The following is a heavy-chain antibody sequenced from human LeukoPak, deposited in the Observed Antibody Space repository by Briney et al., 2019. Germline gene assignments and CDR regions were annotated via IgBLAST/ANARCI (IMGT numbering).Heavy chain of an antibody. Sequence: GALVKVSCKVSGYTFTELSMHWVRQAPGKGLEWMGGFDPEDGETIYAQKFQGRVTMTEDTSTDTAYMELSSLRSEDTAVYYCATIVAFRTNYYDSSGQPIYAFDIWGQGTMVTVSS. CDR3: ATIVAFRTNYYDSSGQPIYAFDI. D-gene: IGHD3-22*01. CDR1: GYTFTELS. J-gene: IGHJ3*02. CDR2: FDPEDGET. V-gene: IGHV1-24*01.